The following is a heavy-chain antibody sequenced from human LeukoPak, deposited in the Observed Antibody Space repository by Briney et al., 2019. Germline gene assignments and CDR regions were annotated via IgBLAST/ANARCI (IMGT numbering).Heavy chain of an antibody. Sequence: SVKVSCKASGGTFSSHAISWVRQAPGQGLEWMGGIIPIFGTANYAQKFQGRVTITADESTSTAYMELSSLRSENTAVYYCARGRYVVVTATPVNPFDYWGQGTLVTVSS. CDR1: GGTFSSHA. CDR3: ARGRYVVVTATPVNPFDY. J-gene: IGHJ4*02. D-gene: IGHD2-21*02. V-gene: IGHV1-69*13. CDR2: IIPIFGTA.